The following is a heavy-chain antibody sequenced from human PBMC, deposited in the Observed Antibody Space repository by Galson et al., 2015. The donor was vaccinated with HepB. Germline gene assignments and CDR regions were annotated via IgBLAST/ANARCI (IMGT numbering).Heavy chain of an antibody. V-gene: IGHV4-61*01. D-gene: IGHD3-10*01. Sequence: CTVSGGSVSSGSYYWSWIRQPPGKGLEWIGYIYYSGSTNYNPSLKSRVTISVDTSKNQFSLKLSSVTAADTAVYYCARDTHGSGNWFDPWGQGTLVTV. CDR1: GGSVSSGSYY. CDR3: ARDTHGSGNWFDP. J-gene: IGHJ5*02. CDR2: IYYSGST.